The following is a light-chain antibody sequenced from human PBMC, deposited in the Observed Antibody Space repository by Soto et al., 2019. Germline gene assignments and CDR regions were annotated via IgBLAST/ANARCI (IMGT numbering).Light chain of an antibody. CDR2: EVS. J-gene: IGLJ3*02. V-gene: IGLV2-14*03. Sequence: QSVLTQPASVSGSPGQSITISCTGTSSDVGDYNFVSWYQQLPGQAPKLMIYEVSHRPSGVSNRFSGSKSGNTASLSISGLLAEDEDHYNCSTHTSSSIWVFGGGTKLTVL. CDR3: STHTSSSIWV. CDR1: SSDVGDYNF.